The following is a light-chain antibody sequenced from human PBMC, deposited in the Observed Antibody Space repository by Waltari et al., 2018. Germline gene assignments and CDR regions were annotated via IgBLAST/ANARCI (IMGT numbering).Light chain of an antibody. J-gene: IGKJ1*01. CDR3: QQVDSFPRT. V-gene: IGKV1-12*01. CDR2: DAS. Sequence: DLQMTQSQSSVSASVGDRVTLTCRASQGISSRLAWYQQKPGKAPKLLIYDASSLHSGVPSRFSGSGSGTEFTLTISSLQPEDFATYYCQQVDSFPRTFGQGTKVEVK. CDR1: QGISSR.